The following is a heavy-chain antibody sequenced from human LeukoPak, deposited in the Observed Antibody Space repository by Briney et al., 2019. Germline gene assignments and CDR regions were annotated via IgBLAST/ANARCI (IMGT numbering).Heavy chain of an antibody. Sequence: SETLSLTCTVSDGSISPNYWSWVRQSPGKGLEWIGYIYDYASTSYNPSLHSRVSISMDTSKNQFSLQLTSVTAADTAIYFCARHSMRQRVSIYWYFDLWGRGILVSVSS. J-gene: IGHJ2*01. CDR1: DGSISPNY. D-gene: IGHD6-6*01. V-gene: IGHV4-59*08. CDR3: ARHSMRQRVSIYWYFDL. CDR2: IYDYAST.